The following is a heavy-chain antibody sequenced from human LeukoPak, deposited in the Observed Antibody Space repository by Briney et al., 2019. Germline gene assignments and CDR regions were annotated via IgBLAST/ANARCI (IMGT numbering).Heavy chain of an antibody. V-gene: IGHV1-8*03. D-gene: IGHD2-2*01. CDR3: ARAIRYQLLSDY. CDR1: GYTFSTYD. Sequence: ASVKVSCKTSGYTFSTYDINWLRQAAGQGLEWMGWMNPNSANTGFAQKFQGRAAITRDTSTATAYLELSSLTSEETAVYYCARAIRYQLLSDYWGQGTLVTVSS. J-gene: IGHJ4*02. CDR2: MNPNSANT.